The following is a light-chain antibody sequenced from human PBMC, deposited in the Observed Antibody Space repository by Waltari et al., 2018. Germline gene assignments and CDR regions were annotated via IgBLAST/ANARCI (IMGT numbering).Light chain of an antibody. CDR2: DAS. J-gene: IGKJ3*01. Sequence: EIVLTQSPATLSLSPGERATLSCRTSQSVSSYLAWYQQKPGQAPGLLIYDASNRATGIPARFSGSGSGTDFTLTISSLEPEDFAVYYCQQRSNWPGFTFGPGTKVDIK. CDR3: QQRSNWPGFT. V-gene: IGKV3-11*01. CDR1: QSVSSY.